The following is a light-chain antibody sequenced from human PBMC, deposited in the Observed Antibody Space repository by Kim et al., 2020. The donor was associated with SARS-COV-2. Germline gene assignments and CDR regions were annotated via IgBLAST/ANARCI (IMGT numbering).Light chain of an antibody. V-gene: IGLV3-19*01. Sequence: ALGQTVRITCQGDSLRTFDASWYQQKPGQAPVVVFYGKNNRPSGIPDRFSGSTSGNTASLTITGAQAEDEGDYYCNSRDNTGNPWVFGGGTKLTVL. CDR2: GKN. J-gene: IGLJ3*02. CDR1: SLRTFD. CDR3: NSRDNTGNPWV.